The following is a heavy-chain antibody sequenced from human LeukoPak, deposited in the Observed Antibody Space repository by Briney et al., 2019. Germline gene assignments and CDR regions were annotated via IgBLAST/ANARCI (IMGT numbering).Heavy chain of an antibody. Sequence: ASVKVSCKASGYTFTNYGISWVRQAPGQGLEWIGRISAYNGNTNYAQKVQGRVTMTTDTSTNIAYMELRSLRSDDTAVYYCARDLMLFAFDIWGQGTMVTGSS. CDR2: ISAYNGNT. CDR3: ARDLMLFAFDI. V-gene: IGHV1-18*01. J-gene: IGHJ3*02. D-gene: IGHD3-16*01. CDR1: GYTFTNYG.